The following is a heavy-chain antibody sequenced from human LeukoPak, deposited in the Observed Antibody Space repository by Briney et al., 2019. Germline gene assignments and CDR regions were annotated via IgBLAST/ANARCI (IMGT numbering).Heavy chain of an antibody. Sequence: GGSLRLSCAASGFTFSSYAMSWVRQAPEKGLEWLSVFNGGNDGTYYADSVKGRFTISRDNSKNTLYLQLNSLRTEDTAVYYCAKANGITGTTYWYFDLWGRGTLVTVSS. J-gene: IGHJ2*01. CDR1: GFTFSSYA. CDR3: AKANGITGTTYWYFDL. V-gene: IGHV3-23*01. CDR2: FNGGNDGT. D-gene: IGHD1-7*01.